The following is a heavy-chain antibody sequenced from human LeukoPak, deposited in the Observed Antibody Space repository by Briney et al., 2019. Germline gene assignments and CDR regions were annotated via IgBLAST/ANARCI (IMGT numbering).Heavy chain of an antibody. J-gene: IGHJ4*02. CDR3: ASGYSSSWYY. CDR1: GGSINFYY. CDR2: IYSTGST. V-gene: IGHV4-4*07. D-gene: IGHD6-13*01. Sequence: KTSETLSLTCTVSGGSINFYYWSWIRQPAGKGLEWIGRIYSTGSTNYSPSLKSRVTMSVDKSKNQFSLKLNSVTAADTAVYYCASGYSSSWYYWGQGTLVTVSS.